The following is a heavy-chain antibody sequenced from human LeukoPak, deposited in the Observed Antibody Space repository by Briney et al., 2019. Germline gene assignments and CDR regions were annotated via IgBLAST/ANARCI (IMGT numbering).Heavy chain of an antibody. D-gene: IGHD6-19*01. V-gene: IGHV3-30*03. Sequence: SGGSLRLSCAASGFTFSSYGMHWVRQAPGKGLEWVAVISYDGSNKYYADSVKGRFTISRDNSKNTLYLQMNSLRAEDTAVYYCATASSGWQYYFDYWGQGTLVTVSS. CDR2: ISYDGSNK. J-gene: IGHJ4*02. CDR3: ATASSGWQYYFDY. CDR1: GFTFSSYG.